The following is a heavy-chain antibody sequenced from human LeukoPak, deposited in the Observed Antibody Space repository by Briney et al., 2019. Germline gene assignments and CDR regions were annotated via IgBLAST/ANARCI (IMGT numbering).Heavy chain of an antibody. Sequence: SVKVSCKASGDSISKFAVSWVRQAPGQGLQWMGGIIPIFGTADYAQEFQGRVTITADEATSTTYMELSSLKSEDTAIYYCTTRSCGAGACSSSFYYYYGLHFWGQGTTVSVSS. J-gene: IGHJ6*02. V-gene: IGHV1-69*13. CDR1: GDSISKFA. CDR3: TTRSCGAGACSSSFYYYYGLHF. D-gene: IGHD3-16*01. CDR2: IIPIFGTA.